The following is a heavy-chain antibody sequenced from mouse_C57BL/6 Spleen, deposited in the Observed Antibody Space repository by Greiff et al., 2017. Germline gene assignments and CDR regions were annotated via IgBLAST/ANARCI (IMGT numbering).Heavy chain of an antibody. Sequence: VQLQQSGAELVKPGASVKISCKASGYAFSSYWMNWVKQRPGKGLEWIGQIYPGDGDTNYNGKFKGKATLAADKSSSTAYLQLSSLTSEASAVYFCARHYGYDGYYFDYWGQGTTLTVSS. D-gene: IGHD2-2*01. V-gene: IGHV1-80*01. J-gene: IGHJ2*01. CDR1: GYAFSSYW. CDR2: IYPGDGDT. CDR3: ARHYGYDGYYFDY.